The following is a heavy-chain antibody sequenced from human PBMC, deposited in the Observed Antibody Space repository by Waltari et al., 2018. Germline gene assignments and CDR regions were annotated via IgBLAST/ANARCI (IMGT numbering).Heavy chain of an antibody. J-gene: IGHJ6*02. CDR1: GGSFSGYY. CDR2: INHSGST. Sequence: QVQLQQWGAGLLKPSETMSLTCAVYGGSFSGYYWSWIRQPPGTGLEWIGEINHSGSTNYNPSLKSRVTISVDTSKNQFSLKLSSVTAADTAVYYCARGTREGSSSSGYYYGMDVWGQGTTVTVSS. CDR3: ARGTREGSSSSGYYYGMDV. D-gene: IGHD6-6*01. V-gene: IGHV4-34*01.